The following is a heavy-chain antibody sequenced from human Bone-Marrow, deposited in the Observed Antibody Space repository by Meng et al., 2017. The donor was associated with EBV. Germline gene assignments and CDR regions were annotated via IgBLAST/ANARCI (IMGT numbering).Heavy chain of an antibody. CDR3: AKAVEMATFFDY. V-gene: IGHV3-30*18. Sequence: GQLVGSGGVVVQPGRSLRPSWAASGFNFRGYGMFWVRQAPGKGPEWVAVISYDGSNKYYADSVKGRFTISRDNSKNTLYLQMNSLRAEDTAVYYCAKAVEMATFFDYWGQGTLVTVSS. CDR2: ISYDGSNK. D-gene: IGHD5-24*01. J-gene: IGHJ4*02. CDR1: GFNFRGYG.